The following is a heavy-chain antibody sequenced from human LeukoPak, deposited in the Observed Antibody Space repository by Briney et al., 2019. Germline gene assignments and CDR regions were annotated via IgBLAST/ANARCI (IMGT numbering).Heavy chain of an antibody. V-gene: IGHV3-74*01. CDR1: GFTFSSYW. CDR3: ARPLVSGSLAY. CDR2: ITGDGTST. Sequence: PGGSLRLSCAASGFTFSSYWIHWVRQAPGEGLVWVSRITGDGTSTNYADSVKGRFTISRDNTKNTLFLQMNSLRAEDTAVYYCARPLVSGSLAYWGQGTLVTVSS. J-gene: IGHJ4*02. D-gene: IGHD3-10*01.